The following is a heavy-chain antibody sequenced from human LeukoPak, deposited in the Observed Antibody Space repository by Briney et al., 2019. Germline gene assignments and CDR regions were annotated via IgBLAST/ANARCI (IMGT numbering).Heavy chain of an antibody. CDR3: ATVRDIVVGGGPYYFDY. J-gene: IGHJ4*02. Sequence: ASVKVSCKASGYTFTGYYMHWVRQAPGQGLEWMGWINPHNGDTNYARKFQGRVTMTRDTSITTAYMDLSRLKSDDTAVYYCATVRDIVVGGGPYYFDYWGQGTLVTVSS. V-gene: IGHV1-2*02. D-gene: IGHD2-21*01. CDR2: INPHNGDT. CDR1: GYTFTGYY.